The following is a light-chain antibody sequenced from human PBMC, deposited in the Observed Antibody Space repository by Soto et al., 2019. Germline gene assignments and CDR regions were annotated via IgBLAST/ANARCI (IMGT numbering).Light chain of an antibody. J-gene: IGLJ1*01. CDR1: SSDVGGYNF. CDR2: EVS. CDR3: SSYAGSHYV. V-gene: IGLV2-8*01. Sequence: QSVLTQPPSASGSPGRSVTISCTGASSDVGGYNFVSWYQQRPGKAPKVIIYEVSKRPSGVPDRFSGSKSGNTASLTVSGLQAEDEADYYCSSYAGSHYVFGTGTKVTVL.